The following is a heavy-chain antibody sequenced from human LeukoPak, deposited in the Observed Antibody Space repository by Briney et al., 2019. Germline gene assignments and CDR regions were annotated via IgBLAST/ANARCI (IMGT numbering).Heavy chain of an antibody. CDR2: IFSRSESI. J-gene: IGHJ4*02. CDR1: GFTFGAYT. Sequence: GVSLRLSCAASGFTFGAYTENWVRQAPGKGLEWVSCIFSRSESILYADSVKGRFTISRDNAKNLLYLQMDSLRVEDTAVYYCARDFFHSSESRPFDYWGQGTLVTVSS. D-gene: IGHD3-22*01. CDR3: ARDFFHSSESRPFDY. V-gene: IGHV3-21*06.